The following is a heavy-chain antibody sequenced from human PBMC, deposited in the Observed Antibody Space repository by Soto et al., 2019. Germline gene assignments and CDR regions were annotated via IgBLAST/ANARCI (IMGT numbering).Heavy chain of an antibody. D-gene: IGHD2-15*01. Sequence: ASVPVSCKASGNTFTSHAMHWLRQAPVKRTEWMGWINAGNGNTKYSHKLEGTFTITRATSTSTTNMQLSSLRSEDTAVYYCARERYCSGGSCYDIFVYWGQGTLVTVSS. CDR2: INAGNGNT. CDR3: ARERYCSGGSCYDIFVY. CDR1: GNTFTSHA. V-gene: IGHV1-3*01. J-gene: IGHJ4*02.